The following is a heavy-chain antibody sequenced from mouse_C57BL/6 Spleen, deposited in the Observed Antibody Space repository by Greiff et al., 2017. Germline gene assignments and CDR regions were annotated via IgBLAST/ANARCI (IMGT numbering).Heavy chain of an antibody. D-gene: IGHD1-1*01. J-gene: IGHJ4*01. Sequence: VQLQQSGPELVKPGASVKISCKASGYTFTDYYINWVKQRPGQGLEWIGWIFPGSGSTYSNEKFKGKATLTVDKSSSTAYMLLSSLTSEDSAVYFCARGGYYYGSSYAMDYWGQGTSVTVSS. CDR1: GYTFTDYY. V-gene: IGHV1-75*01. CDR2: IFPGSGST. CDR3: ARGGYYYGSSYAMDY.